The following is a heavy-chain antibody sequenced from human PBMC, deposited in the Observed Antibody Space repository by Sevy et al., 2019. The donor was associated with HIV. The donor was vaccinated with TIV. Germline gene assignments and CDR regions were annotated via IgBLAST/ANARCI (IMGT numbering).Heavy chain of an antibody. D-gene: IGHD6-19*01. CDR3: AKDSGGQWLAPQEH. V-gene: IGHV3-30*18. J-gene: IGHJ1*01. CDR1: GFTFSSYG. CDR2: ISYDGSNK. Sequence: GGSLRLSCAASGFTFSSYGMHWVRQAPGKGLEWVAVISYDGSNKYYADSVKGRFTISRDNSKNTLYLQMNSLRAEDTAVYYCAKDSGGQWLAPQEHRGQGTLVTVSS.